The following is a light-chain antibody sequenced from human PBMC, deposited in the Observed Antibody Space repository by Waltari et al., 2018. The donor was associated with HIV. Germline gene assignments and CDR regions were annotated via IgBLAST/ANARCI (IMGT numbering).Light chain of an antibody. CDR2: STN. CDR3: VLYMGSGIRV. Sequence: QTVVTQEPSFSVSPGGTVTLTCGFTSGSVPTRSYPSWYQQTPGQAPRTLIYSTNTRSSGVPDRFSGSILGNKAALTITGAQADDESDYYCVLYMGSGIRVFGGGTKLTVL. CDR1: SGSVPTRSY. V-gene: IGLV8-61*01. J-gene: IGLJ2*01.